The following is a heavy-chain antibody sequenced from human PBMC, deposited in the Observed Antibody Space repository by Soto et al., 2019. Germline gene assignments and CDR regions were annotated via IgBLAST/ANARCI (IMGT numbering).Heavy chain of an antibody. D-gene: IGHD3-3*01. CDR3: ARGYYDFWSGYSRLDAFDI. CDR2: ISAYNGNT. J-gene: IGHJ3*02. CDR1: GYTFTSYG. Sequence: ASVKVSCKASGYTFTSYGISWVRQAPGQGLEWMGWISAYNGNTNYAQKLQGRVTMTTDTSTSTAYMELRSLRSDDTAVYYCARGYYDFWSGYSRLDAFDIWGQGTRVTV. V-gene: IGHV1-18*01.